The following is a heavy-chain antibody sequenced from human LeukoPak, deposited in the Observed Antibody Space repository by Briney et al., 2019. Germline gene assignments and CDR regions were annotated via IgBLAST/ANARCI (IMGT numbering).Heavy chain of an antibody. CDR2: IYTSGST. V-gene: IGHV4-61*02. Sequence: PSQTLSLTCTVSGGSISSGSYYWSWIRQPAGKGLEWIGRIYTSGSTNYNPSLKSRVTISVDTSKNQFSLKLSSVTAADTAVYYCARAGGLYYYDSSGHWYWGQGTLVTVSS. J-gene: IGHJ4*02. CDR3: ARAGGLYYYDSSGHWY. CDR1: GGSISSGSYY. D-gene: IGHD3-22*01.